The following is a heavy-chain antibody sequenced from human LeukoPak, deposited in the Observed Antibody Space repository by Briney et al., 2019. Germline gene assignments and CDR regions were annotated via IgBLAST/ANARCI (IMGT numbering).Heavy chain of an antibody. J-gene: IGHJ5*02. CDR3: ARDSCSGGSCYANWFDP. V-gene: IGHV1-46*01. CDR2: INPSGGST. Sequence: GASVKVSCKASGYTFTSYYMHWVRQAPGQGLEWMGIINPSGGSTSYAQKFQGRVTMIRDTSTSTVYMELSSLRSEDTAVYYCARDSCSGGSCYANWFDPWGQGTLVTVSS. CDR1: GYTFTSYY. D-gene: IGHD2-15*01.